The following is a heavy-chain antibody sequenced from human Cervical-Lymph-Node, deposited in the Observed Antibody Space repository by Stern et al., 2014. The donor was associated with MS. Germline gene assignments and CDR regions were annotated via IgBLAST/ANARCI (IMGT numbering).Heavy chain of an antibody. J-gene: IGHJ6*02. V-gene: IGHV4-61*01. CDR3: ARGRWNLGSVYEMDV. Sequence: QVQLQESGPGLVKPSETLSLTCTVSGGSVRSDTYYWSWIRQPPGKGLEWIGYIYYSATPNYNPSLKSRLTTSVDTSKNQFSLKLSSMTAADTAVYYCARGRWNLGSVYEMDVWGRGTAVTVSS. CDR2: IYYSATP. D-gene: IGHD1-1*01. CDR1: GGSVRSDTYY.